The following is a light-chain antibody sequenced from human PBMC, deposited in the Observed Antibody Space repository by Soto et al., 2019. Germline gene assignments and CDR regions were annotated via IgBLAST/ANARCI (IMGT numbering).Light chain of an antibody. CDR2: EVN. V-gene: IGLV2-8*01. Sequence: QSVLTQPPSASGSPGQSVTISCTGTSSDVGGYNFVSWYQQHPGKAPKLMISEVNKRPSGVPDRFSGSKSGNTASLTVSGLQAEDEADYYCATWDDRLNGYVFGSGTKLTVL. CDR1: SSDVGGYNF. CDR3: ATWDDRLNGYV. J-gene: IGLJ1*01.